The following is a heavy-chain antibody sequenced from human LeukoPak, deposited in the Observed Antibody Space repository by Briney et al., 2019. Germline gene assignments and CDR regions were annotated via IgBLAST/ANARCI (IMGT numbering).Heavy chain of an antibody. CDR2: IDPNSGGT. J-gene: IGHJ4*02. CDR1: GYTFTGYY. D-gene: IGHD1-26*01. V-gene: IGHV1-2*06. CDR3: AKAAGATIPLDY. Sequence: ASVKVSCKAPGYTFTGYYMHWVRQAPGQGLEWMGRIDPNSGGTNYAQKFQGRVTMTRDTSISTAYMELSRLRSDDTAVYYCAKAAGATIPLDYWGQGTLVTVSS.